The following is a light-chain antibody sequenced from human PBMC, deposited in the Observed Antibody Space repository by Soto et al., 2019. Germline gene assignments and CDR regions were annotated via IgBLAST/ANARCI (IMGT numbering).Light chain of an antibody. CDR1: QSVSSSY. Sequence: EILLTQYPGTLSLSPGERATLSCRASQSVSSSYLAWYKQKPCQAPRLLIYGASSRATGIPDRLSGSASGTEFTLTISRLEPEDFAVYYCQQYGSSRTFGQGTKVDIK. V-gene: IGKV3-20*01. CDR2: GAS. J-gene: IGKJ1*01. CDR3: QQYGSSRT.